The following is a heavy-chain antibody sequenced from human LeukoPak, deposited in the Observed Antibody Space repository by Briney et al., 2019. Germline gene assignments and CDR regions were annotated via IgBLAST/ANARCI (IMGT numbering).Heavy chain of an antibody. CDR1: GFTFSSYG. J-gene: IGHJ4*02. V-gene: IGHV3-30*18. CDR2: ISYDESNK. Sequence: PGRSLRLSCAASGFTFSSYGMHWVRQAPGKGLEWVAVISYDESNKYYADSVKGRFTISRDNSKNTLYLQMNSLRAEDTAVYYCAKSSTHHDYFDYWGQGTLVTVSS. D-gene: IGHD1-14*01. CDR3: AKSSTHHDYFDY.